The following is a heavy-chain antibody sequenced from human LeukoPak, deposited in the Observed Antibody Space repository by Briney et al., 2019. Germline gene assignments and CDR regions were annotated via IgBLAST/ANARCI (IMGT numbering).Heavy chain of an antibody. CDR2: IYYSGST. V-gene: IGHV4-39*07. J-gene: IGHJ2*01. CDR3: ARPSTAAGNFDL. CDR1: GGSISSSSYY. Sequence: PSETLSLTRTVSGGSISSSSYYWGWIRQPPGKGLEWIGSIYYSGSTYYNPSLKSRVTISVDTSKNQFSLKLSSVTAADTAVYYCARPSTAAGNFDLWGRGTLVTVSS. D-gene: IGHD4-17*01.